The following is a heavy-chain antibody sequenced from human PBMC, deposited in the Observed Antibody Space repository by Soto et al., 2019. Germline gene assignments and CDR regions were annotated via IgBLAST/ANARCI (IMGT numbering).Heavy chain of an antibody. V-gene: IGHV1-2*02. CDR2: INPNSGGT. D-gene: IGHD3-10*01. CDR3: ARGGDYYGSGSYYAYYYYYGMDV. Sequence: SVKVSCKASGYTFTGYYMHWVRQAHGQGLEWMGWINPNSGGTNYAQKFHGRVTMTRDTSISTAYMELSRLRSDDTAVYYCARGGDYYGSGSYYAYYYYYGMDVWGQGTTVTVS. CDR1: GYTFTGYY. J-gene: IGHJ6*02.